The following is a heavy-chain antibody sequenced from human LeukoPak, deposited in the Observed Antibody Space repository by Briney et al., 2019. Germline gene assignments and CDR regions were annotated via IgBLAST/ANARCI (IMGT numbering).Heavy chain of an antibody. CDR3: AKAAATDYFDY. Sequence: SGGSLRLSCAASGFTFDDYAMHWVRQAPGKGLEWVSGIRWNSGTIAYADSVKGRFTISRDNAKNSLYLQKNSLRAEDTALYYCAKAAATDYFDYWGQGTLVTVSS. V-gene: IGHV3-9*01. CDR1: GFTFDDYA. D-gene: IGHD6-13*01. CDR2: IRWNSGTI. J-gene: IGHJ4*02.